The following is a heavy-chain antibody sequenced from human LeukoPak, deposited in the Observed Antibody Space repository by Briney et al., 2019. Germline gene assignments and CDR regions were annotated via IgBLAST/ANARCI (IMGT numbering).Heavy chain of an antibody. CDR1: GFTFSSYG. D-gene: IGHD1-14*01. CDR2: IRYDGSNK. V-gene: IGHV3-30*02. Sequence: GGSLRLPCAASGFTFSSYGMHWVRQAPGKGLEWVAFIRYDGSNKYYADSVKGRFTISRDNSKNTLYLQMNSLRAEDTAVYYCAKDPSDREPYYFDYWGQGTLVTVSS. J-gene: IGHJ4*02. CDR3: AKDPSDREPYYFDY.